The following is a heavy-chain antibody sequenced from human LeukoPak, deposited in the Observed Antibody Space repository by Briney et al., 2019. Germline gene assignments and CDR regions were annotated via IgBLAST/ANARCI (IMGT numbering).Heavy chain of an antibody. Sequence: GGSLRLSCAASGFIFSSYGMSWVRQAPGKGLEWVSAISGSGGSTYYADSVEGRFTISRDNSKNTLYLQMNNLRAEDTAVYYCAKTRGSGPFDYWGQGTLVTVSS. CDR1: GFIFSSYG. D-gene: IGHD3-10*01. CDR2: ISGSGGST. J-gene: IGHJ4*02. CDR3: AKTRGSGPFDY. V-gene: IGHV3-23*01.